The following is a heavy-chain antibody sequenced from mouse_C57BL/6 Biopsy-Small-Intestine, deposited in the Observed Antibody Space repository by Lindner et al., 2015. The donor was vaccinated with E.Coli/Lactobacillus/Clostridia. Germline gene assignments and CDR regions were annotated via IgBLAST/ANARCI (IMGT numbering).Heavy chain of an antibody. Sequence: VQLQESGAELVRPGASVKLSCTASGFNIKDDYMHWVKQRPEQGLEWIGWIDPENGDTEYASKFQGKATITADTFSNTAYLQLSSLTSEDTAVYYCTTGLLFDYWGQGTTLTVSS. V-gene: IGHV14-4*01. CDR1: GFNIKDDY. CDR2: IDPENGDT. J-gene: IGHJ2*01. CDR3: TTGLLFDY. D-gene: IGHD2-3*01.